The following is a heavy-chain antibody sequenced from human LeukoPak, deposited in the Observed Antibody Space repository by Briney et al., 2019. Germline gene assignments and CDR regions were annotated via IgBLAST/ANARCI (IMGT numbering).Heavy chain of an antibody. CDR3: ARDASGYDTFDY. D-gene: IGHD5-12*01. Sequence: ASVKVSCKASGYTFTSYGISWVRQAPGQGLEWMGWISAYNGNTNYAQKLQGRVTMTTDTSTSTAYMELSRLRSDDTAVYYCARDASGYDTFDYWGQGTLVTVSS. J-gene: IGHJ4*02. CDR1: GYTFTSYG. CDR2: ISAYNGNT. V-gene: IGHV1-18*01.